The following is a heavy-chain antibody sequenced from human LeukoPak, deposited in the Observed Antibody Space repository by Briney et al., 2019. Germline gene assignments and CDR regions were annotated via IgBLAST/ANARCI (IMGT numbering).Heavy chain of an antibody. D-gene: IGHD1-26*01. J-gene: IGHJ4*02. Sequence: SVKVSCKASGYTFTGYYMHWVRQAPGQGLEWMGWINPNSGGTNYAQKFQGRVTMTRDTSISTAYMELSRLRSDDTAVYYCARDGDFYVGARPFDYWGQGTLVTVSS. V-gene: IGHV1-2*02. CDR2: INPNSGGT. CDR1: GYTFTGYY. CDR3: ARDGDFYVGARPFDY.